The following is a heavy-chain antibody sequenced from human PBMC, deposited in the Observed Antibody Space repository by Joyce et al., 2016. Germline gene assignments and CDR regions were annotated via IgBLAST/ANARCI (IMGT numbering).Heavy chain of an antibody. D-gene: IGHD1-26*01. J-gene: IGHJ4*02. Sequence: QVQLVQSGAEVKKPGASVRVSCKASGYTFISYYVLWVRQAPGQGLEWMGIINNGAGTKSYEQKLQDRVTMTRDTSTSTFYMELSSLRSDDTAVYYCARDGRPGLGNYFDYWGQGALVTVSS. CDR3: ARDGRPGLGNYFDY. V-gene: IGHV1-46*01. CDR2: INNGAGTK. CDR1: GYTFISYY.